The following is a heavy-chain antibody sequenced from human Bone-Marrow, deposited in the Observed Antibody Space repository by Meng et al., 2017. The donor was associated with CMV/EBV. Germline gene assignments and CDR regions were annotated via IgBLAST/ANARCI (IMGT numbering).Heavy chain of an antibody. CDR2: ISWNSGSI. CDR1: GFTFDDHA. V-gene: IGHV3-9*01. D-gene: IGHD3-3*01. CDR3: ARDGGVLRFPNWFDP. J-gene: IGHJ5*02. Sequence: SCAASGFTFDDHAMHWVRQAPGKGLEWVSGISWNSGSIGYADSVKGRLTISRDNAKNSLYLQMNSLRAEDTAVYYCARDGGVLRFPNWFDPWGQGTLVTVSS.